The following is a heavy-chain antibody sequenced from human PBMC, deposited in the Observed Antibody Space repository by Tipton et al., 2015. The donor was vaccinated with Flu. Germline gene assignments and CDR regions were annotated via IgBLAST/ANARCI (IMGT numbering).Heavy chain of an antibody. CDR3: ARRDYSNYVSQPKNWFDL. D-gene: IGHD4-11*01. CDR2: IYTSGSI. J-gene: IGHJ5*02. V-gene: IGHV4-61*09. Sequence: TLSLTCTVSGGSISSSSYYWTWIRQPAGKGLEWIGQIYTSGSIQYNPSLKTRVTMSLDTSKNQFSLKMISVTAADTAVYFCARRDYSNYVSQPKNWFDLWGQGILVTVSA. CDR1: GGSISSSSYY.